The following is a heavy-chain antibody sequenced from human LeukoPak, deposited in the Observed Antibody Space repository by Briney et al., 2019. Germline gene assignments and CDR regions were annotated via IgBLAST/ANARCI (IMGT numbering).Heavy chain of an antibody. CDR1: GGTFSSYA. D-gene: IGHD1-26*01. CDR3: ASYSGSCDDAFDI. V-gene: IGHV1-69*05. J-gene: IGHJ3*02. Sequence: GASVKVSCKASGGTFSSYAISWVRQAPGQGLEWMGGIIPIFGTANYAQKFQGRVTITTDESTSTAYMELSSLRSEDTAVYYCASYSGSCDDAFDIWGQGTMVTVSS. CDR2: IIPIFGTA.